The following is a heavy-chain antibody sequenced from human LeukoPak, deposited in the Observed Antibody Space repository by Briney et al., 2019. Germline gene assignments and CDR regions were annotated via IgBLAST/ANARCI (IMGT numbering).Heavy chain of an antibody. CDR3: AKDSFYYYDSSGSYNWFDP. D-gene: IGHD3-22*01. J-gene: IGHJ5*02. Sequence: PGGSLRLSCAASGFTFSSYAMSWVRQAPGKGLEWVSAISGSGGSTYYADSVKGRFTISRDNSKNTLYLQMNSLRAEDTAVYYCAKDSFYYYDSSGSYNWFDPWGQGPLVTVSS. CDR1: GFTFSSYA. CDR2: ISGSGGST. V-gene: IGHV3-23*01.